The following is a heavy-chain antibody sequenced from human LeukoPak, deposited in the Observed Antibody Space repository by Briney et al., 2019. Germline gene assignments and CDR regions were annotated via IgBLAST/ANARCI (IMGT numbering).Heavy chain of an antibody. V-gene: IGHV1-2*02. D-gene: IGHD2-2*01. Sequence: ASVKVSCKASGYTFTGYYMHWVRQAPGQGLEWMGWINPSSGGTNYAQKFQGRVTMTRDTSISTAYMEPSRLRSDDTAVYYCARGCSSTSCYRSVSGAFDIWGQGTMVTVSS. CDR3: ARGCSSTSCYRSVSGAFDI. J-gene: IGHJ3*02. CDR1: GYTFTGYY. CDR2: INPSSGGT.